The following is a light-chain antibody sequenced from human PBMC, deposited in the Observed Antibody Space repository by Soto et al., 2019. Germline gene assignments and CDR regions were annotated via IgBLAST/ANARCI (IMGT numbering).Light chain of an antibody. Sequence: DIQMTQSPSTLSASVGDRVTITCRASQSIGSWLAWYQQKPGKAPKLLIYKASSLESGVPSRFSGSGSGTEFTLTISSLQPDDCASYYCQQYGSYSPWTCGQGTKVEIK. CDR1: QSIGSW. CDR2: KAS. J-gene: IGKJ1*01. CDR3: QQYGSYSPWT. V-gene: IGKV1-5*03.